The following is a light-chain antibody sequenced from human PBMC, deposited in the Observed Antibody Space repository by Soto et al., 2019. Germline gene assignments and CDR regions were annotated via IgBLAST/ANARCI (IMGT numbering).Light chain of an antibody. CDR1: QSVSSY. V-gene: IGKV3-11*01. Sequence: EIVLTQSPATLSLSPGERATLSCRASQSVSSYLAWYQQKPGQAPRLLIYDASNRATGIPARFSGSGSGTDFTLTISSLEPEDFAVYYCHQRSNWPLTFGQGKRLEIK. J-gene: IGKJ5*01. CDR3: HQRSNWPLT. CDR2: DAS.